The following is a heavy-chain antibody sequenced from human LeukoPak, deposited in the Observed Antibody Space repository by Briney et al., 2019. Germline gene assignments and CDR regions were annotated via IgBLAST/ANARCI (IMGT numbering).Heavy chain of an antibody. D-gene: IGHD3-10*01. V-gene: IGHV1-18*04. J-gene: IGHJ4*02. Sequence: GASVKVSCKASGYTFTSYGISWVRQAPGQGLEWMGWISAYNGNTNYAQKLQGRVTMTTDTSASTVYMELSSLRSDDTAVYYCARVLLGSVSPTFDYWGQGTLVTVSS. CDR1: GYTFTSYG. CDR2: ISAYNGNT. CDR3: ARVLLGSVSPTFDY.